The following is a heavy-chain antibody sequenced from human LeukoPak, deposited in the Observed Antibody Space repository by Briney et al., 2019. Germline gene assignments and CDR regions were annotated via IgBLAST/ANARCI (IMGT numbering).Heavy chain of an antibody. CDR3: AREAGGRVTLLFRSMVGDDYYYYYYMDV. CDR2: ISGSSSYI. J-gene: IGHJ6*03. D-gene: IGHD3-10*01. Sequence: PGGSLRLSCAASGFTFSSYSMNWVRQAPGKGLEWVSSISGSSSYIYYADSVKGRFTISRDNAKKSLYLQMNSLRADDTAVYYCAREAGGRVTLLFRSMVGDDYYYYYYMDVWGKGTTVTVSS. V-gene: IGHV3-21*01. CDR1: GFTFSSYS.